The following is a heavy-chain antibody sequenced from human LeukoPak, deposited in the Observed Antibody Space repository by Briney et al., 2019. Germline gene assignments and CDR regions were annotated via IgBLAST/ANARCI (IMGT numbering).Heavy chain of an antibody. CDR1: GYIFTNYY. Sequence: ASVKVSCKASGYIFTNYYMHWVRQAPGQGLEWMGIINPSDGSTSYAQKFQGRVTMTRDTSTSTAYMELTSLRSEDTAVYYCAREYQLLGTVYNYFDPWGQGTLVTVSS. D-gene: IGHD2-2*01. V-gene: IGHV1-46*01. J-gene: IGHJ5*02. CDR3: AREYQLLGTVYNYFDP. CDR2: INPSDGST.